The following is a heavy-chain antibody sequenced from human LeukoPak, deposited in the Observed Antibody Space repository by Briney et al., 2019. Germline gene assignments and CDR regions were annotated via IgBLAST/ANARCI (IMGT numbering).Heavy chain of an antibody. J-gene: IGHJ4*02. CDR1: GFTFSSYS. V-gene: IGHV3-21*04. Sequence: GGSLRLSCAASGFTFSSYSMNWVRQAPGKGLEWVSSISSSSSYIYYADSVKGRFTISRDNAKNSLYLQMSSLRAEDTALYYCANGYGALLRFLEWFYWDQGTLVTVSS. D-gene: IGHD3-3*01. CDR2: ISSSSSYI. CDR3: ANGYGALLRFLEWFY.